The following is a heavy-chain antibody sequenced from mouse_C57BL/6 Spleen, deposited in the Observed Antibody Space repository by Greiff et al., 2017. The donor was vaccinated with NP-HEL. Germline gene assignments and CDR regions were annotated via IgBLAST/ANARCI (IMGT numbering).Heavy chain of an antibody. Sequence: QVQLQQSGPGLVQPSQSLSITCTVSGFSLTSYGVHWVRQSPGKGLEWLGVIWRGGSTDYNAAFMSRLSITKDNSKSQVFFKMNSLQADDTAIYYCAKKGIDYYGSSDWYFDVWGTGTTVTVSS. V-gene: IGHV2-5*01. CDR3: AKKGIDYYGSSDWYFDV. D-gene: IGHD1-1*01. CDR2: IWRGGST. CDR1: GFSLTSYG. J-gene: IGHJ1*03.